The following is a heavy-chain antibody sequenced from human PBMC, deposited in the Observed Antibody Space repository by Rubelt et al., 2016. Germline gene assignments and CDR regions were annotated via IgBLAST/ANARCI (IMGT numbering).Heavy chain of an antibody. CDR2: INSVGTST. V-gene: IGHV3-74*01. J-gene: IGHJ3*02. CDR1: GFTFSSYW. CDR3: AYEFRGI. Sequence: EVQLVESGGGLVQPGGSLRLSCAASGFTFSSYWMHWVRQAPGKGLVWVSRINSVGTSTNYADSVKGRFTNSRDNAKNTGDLQMNRLRAEDTAMDYCAYEFRGIWGQGTMVTVSS. D-gene: IGHD3-10*01.